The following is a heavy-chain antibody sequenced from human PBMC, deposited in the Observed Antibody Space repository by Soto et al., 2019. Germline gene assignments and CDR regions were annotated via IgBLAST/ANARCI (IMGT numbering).Heavy chain of an antibody. J-gene: IGHJ3*01. CDR3: ASFSF. Sequence: HTLPLPYTGSAGTPSTGGYYWSRLRQHQEKGLEWIGYINYSGSTYYNPALKSRVTISVDTSKNQFSLQLSSVTAADTAVYYCASFSF. CDR1: AGTPSTGGYY. CDR2: INYSGST. V-gene: IGHV4-31*03. D-gene: IGHD3-3*01.